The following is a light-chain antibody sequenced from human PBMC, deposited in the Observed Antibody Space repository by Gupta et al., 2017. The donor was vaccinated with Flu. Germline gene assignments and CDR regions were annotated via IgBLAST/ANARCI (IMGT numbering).Light chain of an antibody. J-gene: IGKJ2*01. Sequence: PDTLSVSPGEGATLSCRTSQNINNNLAWYQQKPGQAPRLLIYRASARPAGVPDRFSGSGSGTEFTLTISSRQSEDFAVYYCQQENERPRTFGQGTKLEIK. V-gene: IGKV3-15*01. CDR3: QQENERPRT. CDR2: RAS. CDR1: QNINNN.